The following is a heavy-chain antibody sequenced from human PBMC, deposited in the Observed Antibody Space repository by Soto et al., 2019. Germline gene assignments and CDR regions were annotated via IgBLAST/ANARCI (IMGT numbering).Heavy chain of an antibody. V-gene: IGHV1-24*01. D-gene: IGHD3-9*01. Sequence: ASVKVSCKVSGYTLTELSMHWVRQAPGKGLEWMGGFDPEDGETIYAQKFQVRVTMTEDTSTDTAYMELSSLRSEDTAVYYCATDGPYYDILTGSDYWGQGTLVTVSS. J-gene: IGHJ4*02. CDR3: ATDGPYYDILTGSDY. CDR2: FDPEDGET. CDR1: GYTLTELS.